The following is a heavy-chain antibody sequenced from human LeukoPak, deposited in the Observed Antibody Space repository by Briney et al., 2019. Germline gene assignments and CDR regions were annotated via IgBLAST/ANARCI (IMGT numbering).Heavy chain of an antibody. CDR3: ARDSGILTGFHYYYYMDV. CDR1: GGSISSSNYY. CDR2: IYTSGST. Sequence: SETQSLTCSVSGGSISSSNYYWSWIRQPAGKGLEWIGRIYTSGSTNYNPSLKSRVTISVDTSKNQFSLKLSSVTAADTAVYYCARDSGILTGFHYYYYMDVWGKGTTVTISS. J-gene: IGHJ6*03. V-gene: IGHV4-61*02. D-gene: IGHD3-9*01.